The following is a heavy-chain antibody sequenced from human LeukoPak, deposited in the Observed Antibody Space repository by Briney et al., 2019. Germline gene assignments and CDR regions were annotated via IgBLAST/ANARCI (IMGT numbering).Heavy chain of an antibody. Sequence: ASVKVSCKASGYIFTNYGINWVRQATGQGLEWMGWMNPNSGNTGYAQKFQGRVTMTRNTSISTAYMELSSLRSEDTAVYYCARGTGIVGATDFDYWGQGTLVTISS. CDR3: ARGTGIVGATDFDY. D-gene: IGHD1-26*01. V-gene: IGHV1-8*01. CDR2: MNPNSGNT. J-gene: IGHJ4*02. CDR1: GYIFTNYG.